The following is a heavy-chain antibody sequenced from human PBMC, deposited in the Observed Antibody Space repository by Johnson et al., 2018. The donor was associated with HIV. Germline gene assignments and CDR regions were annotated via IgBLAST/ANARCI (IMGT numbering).Heavy chain of an antibody. V-gene: IGHV3-30*14. J-gene: IGHJ3*02. Sequence: QVQLVESGGGVVQPGRSLRLSCVGSGFTFSGYAMHWVRQAPGKGLAWVAFISYDGSTKYYAASVKGRFTISRDNSKNTLYLQMNSLRAEDTAVYYCARDSASSYYDSSAKGGAFDIWGQGTMVTVSS. CDR1: GFTFSGYA. D-gene: IGHD3-22*01. CDR2: ISYDGSTK. CDR3: ARDSASSYYDSSAKGGAFDI.